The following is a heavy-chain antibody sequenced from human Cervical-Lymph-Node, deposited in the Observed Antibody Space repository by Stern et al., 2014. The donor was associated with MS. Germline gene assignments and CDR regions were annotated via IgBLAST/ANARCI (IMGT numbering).Heavy chain of an antibody. V-gene: IGHV1-2*02. Sequence: MQLVESGAEVKKPGASVKVSCKASGYTFTGYYMHWVRQAPGRGLEWMGWINPKNGVTNYAQKFQGRVTMTRDTSISTAYMELKSLRYDDTAVYYCARDGIEFDYWGQGTLVTVSS. D-gene: IGHD1-26*01. J-gene: IGHJ4*02. CDR3: ARDGIEFDY. CDR2: INPKNGVT. CDR1: GYTFTGYY.